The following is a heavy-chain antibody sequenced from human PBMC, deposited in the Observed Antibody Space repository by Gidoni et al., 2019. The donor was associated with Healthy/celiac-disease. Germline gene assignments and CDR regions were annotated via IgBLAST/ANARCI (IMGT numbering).Heavy chain of an antibody. CDR2: IYPGDSDT. Sequence: EVQLVQSGAEVQKPGESLKISCKGSGYSFTIYWIGWVRQMPGKGLEWMGIIYPGDSDTRYSPSFQGQVTIAADKSISTAYRQWSSLKASDTAMYYCASRRYSGSYLPHQDAFDIWGQGTMVTVSS. J-gene: IGHJ3*02. D-gene: IGHD1-26*01. CDR1: GYSFTIYW. V-gene: IGHV5-51*01. CDR3: ASRRYSGSYLPHQDAFDI.